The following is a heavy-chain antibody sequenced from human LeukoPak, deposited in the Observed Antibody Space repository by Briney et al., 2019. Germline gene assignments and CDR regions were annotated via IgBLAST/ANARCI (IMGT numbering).Heavy chain of an antibody. CDR2: IYTSGST. Sequence: SETLSLTCTVSGGSISSSSYYWGWIRQPPGKGLEWIGRIYTSGSTNYNPSLKSRVTMSVDTSKNQFSLKLSSVTAADTAVYYCARQPPPYSSGWSRHFDYWGQGTLVTVSS. CDR1: GGSISSSSYY. V-gene: IGHV4-39*07. J-gene: IGHJ4*02. D-gene: IGHD6-19*01. CDR3: ARQPPPYSSGWSRHFDY.